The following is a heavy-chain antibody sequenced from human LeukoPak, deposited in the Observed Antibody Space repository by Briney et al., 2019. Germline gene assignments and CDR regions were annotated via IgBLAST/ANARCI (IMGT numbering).Heavy chain of an antibody. D-gene: IGHD3-10*01. CDR3: ATHDEGSYFET. CDR1: GGSVRSSRPY. J-gene: IGHJ5*02. V-gene: IGHV4-39*02. Sequence: SETLSLTCTVSGGSVRSSRPYWGWIRHPPGEGLEWIGSVYYVGNAYYRPSLLSRATISIDTSKTHISLRLTSVTATDTGIYYCATHDEGSYFETWGQGALVTVSS. CDR2: VYYVGNA.